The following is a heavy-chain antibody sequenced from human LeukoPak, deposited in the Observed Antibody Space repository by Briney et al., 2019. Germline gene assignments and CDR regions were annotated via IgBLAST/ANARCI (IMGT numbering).Heavy chain of an antibody. CDR2: INPNSGGT. J-gene: IGHJ4*02. CDR3: ATDGEQLVARYYFDY. V-gene: IGHV1-2*02. CDR1: GYTFTGYY. Sequence: ASVKVSCKASGYTFTGYYMHWVRQAPGQGLEWMGWINPNSGGTSYAQKFQGRVTMTRDTSISTAYMELSRLRSDDTAVYYCATDGEQLVARYYFDYWGQGTLVTVSS. D-gene: IGHD6-6*01.